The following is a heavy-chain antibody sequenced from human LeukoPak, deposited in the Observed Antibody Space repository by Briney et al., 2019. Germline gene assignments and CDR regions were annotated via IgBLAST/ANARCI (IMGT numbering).Heavy chain of an antibody. V-gene: IGHV3-48*03. CDR3: ARDFTESGSYGLC. CDR1: GFTFSSYE. D-gene: IGHD1-26*01. J-gene: IGHJ4*02. Sequence: PGGSLRLSCAASGFTFSSYEMHWVRQAPGKGLEWVSYISSSGSTIYYADSVKGRFTISRDNAKNTLYLQMNSLRAEDTAVYYCARDFTESGSYGLCWGQGTLVTVSS. CDR2: ISSSGSTI.